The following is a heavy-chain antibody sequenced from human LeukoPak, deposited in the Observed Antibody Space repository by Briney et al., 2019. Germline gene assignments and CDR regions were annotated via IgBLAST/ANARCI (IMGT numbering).Heavy chain of an antibody. V-gene: IGHV3-7*05. Sequence: PGGSLRLSRAASGFTLRTYWMTWARQAPGKGLEWVANINEDGSEKYYVDSVKGRFNISRDNAKNSLYLQMNSLRGEDTAVYYCVRFPTGFDYWGQGTLVTVSS. J-gene: IGHJ4*02. D-gene: IGHD4-17*01. CDR2: INEDGSEK. CDR1: GFTLRTYW. CDR3: VRFPTGFDY.